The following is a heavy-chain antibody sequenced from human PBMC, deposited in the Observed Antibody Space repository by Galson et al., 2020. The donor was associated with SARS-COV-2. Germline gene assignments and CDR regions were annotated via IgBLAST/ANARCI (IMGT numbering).Heavy chain of an antibody. CDR3: AREGGWELLRNAFDI. CDR2: IWYDGSNK. Sequence: GESLKISCAASGFTFSSYGMHWVRQAPGKGLEWVAVIWYDGSNKYYADSVKGRFTISRDNSKNTLYLQMNSLRAEDTAVYYCAREGGWELLRNAFDIWGQGTMVTVSS. V-gene: IGHV3-33*01. J-gene: IGHJ3*02. D-gene: IGHD1-26*01. CDR1: GFTFSSYG.